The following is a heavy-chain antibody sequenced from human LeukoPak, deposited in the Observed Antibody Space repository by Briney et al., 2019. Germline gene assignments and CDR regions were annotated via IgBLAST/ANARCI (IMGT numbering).Heavy chain of an antibody. V-gene: IGHV1-18*01. CDR3: ARGNPGPNYYYYYGMDV. Sequence: GASVKVSCKASGYTFTSYGISWVRQAPGQGLEWMGWISAYNGNTNYAQKLQGRVTMTTDTSTSTACMELRSLRSDDTAVYYCARGNPGPNYYYYYGMDVWGQGTTVTVSS. J-gene: IGHJ6*02. D-gene: IGHD1-14*01. CDR2: ISAYNGNT. CDR1: GYTFTSYG.